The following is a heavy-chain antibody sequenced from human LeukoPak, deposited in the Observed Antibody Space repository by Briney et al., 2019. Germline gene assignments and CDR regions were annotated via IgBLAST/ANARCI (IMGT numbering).Heavy chain of an antibody. CDR3: AREIYCGGDCYYYFDY. J-gene: IGHJ4*02. D-gene: IGHD2-21*02. V-gene: IGHV3-23*01. CDR1: GFTFSSYA. CDR2: ISGSGGST. Sequence: GGSLRLSCAASGFTFSSYAMSWVRQAPGKGLEWVSAISGSGGSTYYADSVKGRFTISRDNSKNTLYLQMNSLRAEDTAVYYCAREIYCGGDCYYYFDYWGQGTLVTVSS.